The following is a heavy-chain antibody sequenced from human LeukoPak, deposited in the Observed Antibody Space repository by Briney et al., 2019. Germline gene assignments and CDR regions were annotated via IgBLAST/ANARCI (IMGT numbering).Heavy chain of an antibody. V-gene: IGHV3-53*05. Sequence: GGSLRLSCAASGFTVSGDYMSWVRQAPGKGLGWVSLIYPGGSTFYADSVKGRFTISRDNSRHTLYLQMNSLRAEDTAVFYCAKDGVILAPGVYWYMDVWGRGTTVTVSS. CDR2: IYPGGST. D-gene: IGHD3-16*02. CDR1: GFTVSGDY. CDR3: AKDGVILAPGVYWYMDV. J-gene: IGHJ6*03.